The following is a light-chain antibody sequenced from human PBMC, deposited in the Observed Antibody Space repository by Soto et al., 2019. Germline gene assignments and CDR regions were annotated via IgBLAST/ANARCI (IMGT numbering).Light chain of an antibody. Sequence: DIQMTQSPSSLSASVGDRVTITCRASQSIDSYLNWYQQKPGKAPNLLIYGASILQSGVPSRFSGSGSGTDFTLTISSLQPEDSATYFCQQSYSAPQTFGQGTRVEIK. CDR2: GAS. CDR1: QSIDSY. CDR3: QQSYSAPQT. J-gene: IGKJ1*01. V-gene: IGKV1-39*01.